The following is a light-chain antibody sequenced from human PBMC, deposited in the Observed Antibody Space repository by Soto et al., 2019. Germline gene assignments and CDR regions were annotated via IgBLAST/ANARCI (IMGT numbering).Light chain of an antibody. CDR2: DVT. V-gene: IGLV2-14*03. J-gene: IGLJ3*02. CDR3: SSYTINWIQL. Sequence: QSALTQPSSVSGSPGQSITISCTGASSDLIPYDYVSWYQQHPGQAPKLIIYDVTTRPSGVSNRFSGSKSGDTASLTISGLQAEDEAHYYCSSYTINWIQLFGGGTKVTVL. CDR1: SSDLIPYDY.